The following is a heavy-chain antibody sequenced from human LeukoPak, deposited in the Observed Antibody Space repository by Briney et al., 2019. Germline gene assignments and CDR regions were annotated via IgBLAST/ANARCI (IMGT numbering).Heavy chain of an antibody. CDR1: GYTFTSYG. CDR2: IIPIFGTA. D-gene: IGHD6-13*01. V-gene: IGHV1-69*13. J-gene: IGHJ4*02. Sequence: SVKVSCKASGYTFTSYGISWVRQAPGQGLEWMGGIIPIFGTANYAQKFQGRVTITADESTSTAYMELSSLRSEDTAVYYCARDANRGSSWSNFDYWGQGTLVTVSS. CDR3: ARDANRGSSWSNFDY.